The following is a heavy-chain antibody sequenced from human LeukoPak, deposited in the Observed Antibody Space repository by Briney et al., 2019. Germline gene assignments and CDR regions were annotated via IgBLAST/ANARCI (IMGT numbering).Heavy chain of an antibody. CDR1: GFTFSSYW. CDR3: ARDAVGTTSTNDALDI. CDR2: IKQDGSEK. Sequence: PGGSLRLSCAASGFTFSSYWMSWVRQAPGKGLEWVANIKQDGSEKYYVDSVKGRFTISRDNTKNSLYLQMNSLRAEDTAVYYCARDAVGTTSTNDALDIWGQGTMVTVSS. D-gene: IGHD1-14*01. J-gene: IGHJ3*02. V-gene: IGHV3-7*01.